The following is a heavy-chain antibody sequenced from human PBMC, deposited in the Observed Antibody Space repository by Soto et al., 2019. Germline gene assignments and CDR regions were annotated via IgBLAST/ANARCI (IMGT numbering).Heavy chain of an antibody. J-gene: IGHJ4*02. CDR3: ARLYSGYDMGPLYD. Sequence: GESLKISCKGSGYSFTNYWIAWVRQMPGKGLEWMGIVYPGDSDTRYSPSFQGQVTISADKSISTAYLQWSSLKASDTAMYYCARLYSGYDMGPLYDWGQGTLVTVSS. CDR1: GYSFTNYW. D-gene: IGHD5-12*01. CDR2: VYPGDSDT. V-gene: IGHV5-51*01.